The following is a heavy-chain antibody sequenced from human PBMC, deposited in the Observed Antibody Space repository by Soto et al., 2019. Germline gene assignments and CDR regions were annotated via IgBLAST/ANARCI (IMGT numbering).Heavy chain of an antibody. D-gene: IGHD4-17*01. CDR2: ISGSGGNT. CDR3: AREWATVTTGY. V-gene: IGHV3-23*01. CDR1: GFKFDSYA. Sequence: EVQLLESGGGLVQPGGSLRLSCAASGFKFDSYAMSWVRQAPGKGLEWVSGISGSGGNTYYADSVKGRFTISRDNSKNTLYLQRNSLRAEDTALYYGAREWATVTTGYWGQGTLVTVSS. J-gene: IGHJ4*02.